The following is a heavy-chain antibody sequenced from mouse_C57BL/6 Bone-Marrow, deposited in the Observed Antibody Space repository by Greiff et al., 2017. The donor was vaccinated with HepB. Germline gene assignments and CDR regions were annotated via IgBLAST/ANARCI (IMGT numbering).Heavy chain of an antibody. J-gene: IGHJ3*01. D-gene: IGHD2-3*01. CDR3: AGGYYRLAWFAY. CDR1: GFTFSDYG. Sequence: EVKLMESGGGLVKPGGSLKLSCAASGFTFSDYGMHWVRQAPEKGLEWVAYISSGSSTIYYADTVKGRFTISRDNAKNTLFLQMPSLRSEDTAMYYCAGGYYRLAWFAYWGQGTLVTVSA. CDR2: ISSGSSTI. V-gene: IGHV5-17*01.